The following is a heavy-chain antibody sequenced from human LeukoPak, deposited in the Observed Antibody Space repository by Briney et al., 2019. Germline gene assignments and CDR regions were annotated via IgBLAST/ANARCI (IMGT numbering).Heavy chain of an antibody. CDR2: FYTSGSN. Sequence: KTSETLSLTCTVSGCSISSYYWTWIRQPAGKGLEWIGRFYTSGSNNYNPSLKSRVTMSVDTSKNQFSLKLSSVTAADTAVYYFGRYAYYYDSSGFYRFDYWGQGTLVTVSS. CDR1: GCSISSYY. D-gene: IGHD3-22*01. CDR3: GRYAYYYDSSGFYRFDY. J-gene: IGHJ4*02. V-gene: IGHV4-4*07.